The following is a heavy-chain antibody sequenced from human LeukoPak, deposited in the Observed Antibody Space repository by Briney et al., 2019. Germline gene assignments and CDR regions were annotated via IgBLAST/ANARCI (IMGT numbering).Heavy chain of an antibody. CDR3: ARVTLKGYRSGGSCSYNWFDP. CDR1: GGTFSSYA. Sequence: SVKVSCKASGGTFSSYAISWVRQGPGQGLEWMGGIIPIFGTANYAQKFQGRVTITADESTSTAYMELSSLRSEDTAVYYCARVTLKGYRSGGSCSYNWFDPWGQGTLVTVSS. CDR2: IIPIFGTA. V-gene: IGHV1-69*13. D-gene: IGHD2-15*01. J-gene: IGHJ5*02.